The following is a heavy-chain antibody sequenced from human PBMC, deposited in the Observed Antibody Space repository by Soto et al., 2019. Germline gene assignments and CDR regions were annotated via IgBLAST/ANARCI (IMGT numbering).Heavy chain of an antibody. J-gene: IGHJ4*02. CDR2: ISYDGGNQ. CDR3: AKDQASGQGSFDS. Sequence: GGSLRLSCAASGFTFNIYGMHWVRQAPDKGLEWVALISYDGGNQYYADSVKGRFTISRDNSKNTLFLQMNSLRADDTAVYYCAKDQASGQGSFDSWGQGTLVTVSS. CDR1: GFTFNIYG. V-gene: IGHV3-30*18.